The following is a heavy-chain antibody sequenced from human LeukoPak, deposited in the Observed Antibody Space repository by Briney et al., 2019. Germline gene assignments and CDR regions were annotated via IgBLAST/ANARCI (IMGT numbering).Heavy chain of an antibody. D-gene: IGHD3-22*01. V-gene: IGHV1-69*04. Sequence: SVKVSCKASGGTFSSYAISWVRQAPGQGLEWMGRIIPILGIANYAQRFQGRVTITADKSTSTAYMELSSLRSEDTAVYYCASEANSGYYSGTWFDPWGQGTLVTVSS. CDR2: IIPILGIA. CDR1: GGTFSSYA. CDR3: ASEANSGYYSGTWFDP. J-gene: IGHJ5*02.